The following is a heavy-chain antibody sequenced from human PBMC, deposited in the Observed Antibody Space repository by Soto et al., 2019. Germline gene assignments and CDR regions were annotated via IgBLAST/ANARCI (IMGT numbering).Heavy chain of an antibody. Sequence: QVHLQESGPGLVNPSGTVSLTCAVSGGSISSTQWWTWVRQPPGKGMEWIGETHHGGNTIYNPSLNSRVTSSLDKSKNQFSLKLTSVTAADTAVYCCARDANFGSENSKWWAFDFWGQGTVVTVS. CDR3: ARDANFGSENSKWWAFDF. V-gene: IGHV4-4*01. CDR1: GGSISSTQW. CDR2: THHGGNT. J-gene: IGHJ3*01. D-gene: IGHD2-15*01.